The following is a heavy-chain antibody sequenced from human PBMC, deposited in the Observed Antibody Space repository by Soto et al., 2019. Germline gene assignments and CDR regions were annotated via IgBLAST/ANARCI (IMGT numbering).Heavy chain of an antibody. D-gene: IGHD3-10*01. Sequence: EVQLLESGGGLVQPGGSLRLSCGVSGFTFNDFEMNWVRQAPGKGPEWLAYIDGSGATKKYADSVRGRFTISRDNPNNTLFLQMSSLGAADTAIYYCASGFGRFKYRGQGILVFGSS. CDR1: GFTFNDFE. V-gene: IGHV3-48*03. J-gene: IGHJ4*02. CDR3: ASGFGRFKY. CDR2: IDGSGATK.